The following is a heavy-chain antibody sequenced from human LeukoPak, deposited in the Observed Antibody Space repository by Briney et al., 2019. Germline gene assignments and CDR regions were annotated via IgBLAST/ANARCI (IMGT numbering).Heavy chain of an antibody. CDR2: ISYDGSNK. D-gene: IGHD4-17*01. V-gene: IGHV3-30-3*01. CDR3: ARDLHLHDYGVYAGYMDV. CDR1: GFTFSSYA. Sequence: GGSLRLSCAASGFTFSSYAMHWVRQAPGKGLEGVAVISYDGSNKYYADSVKGRFTISRDNSKNTLYLQMNSLRAEDTAVYYCARDLHLHDYGVYAGYMDVWGKGTTVTVSS. J-gene: IGHJ6*03.